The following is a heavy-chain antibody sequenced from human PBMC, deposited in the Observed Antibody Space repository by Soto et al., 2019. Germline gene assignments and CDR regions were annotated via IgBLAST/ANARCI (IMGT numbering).Heavy chain of an antibody. CDR1: GGSVSSGSYY. CDR2: IYYSGST. V-gene: IGHV4-61*01. CDR3: ARISGYSYGLPPYFDY. D-gene: IGHD5-18*01. J-gene: IGHJ4*02. Sequence: QVQLQESGPGLVKPSETLSLTCTVSGGSVSSGSYYWSWIRQPPGKGLEWIGYIYYSGSTNYNPSLTSRVTKSVDTSKNQFSLKLSSVTAADTAVYYCARISGYSYGLPPYFDYWGQGTLVTVSS.